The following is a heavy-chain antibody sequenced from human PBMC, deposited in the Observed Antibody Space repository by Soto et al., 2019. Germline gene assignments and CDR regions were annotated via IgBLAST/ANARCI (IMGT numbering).Heavy chain of an antibody. CDR1: GFTFSSYA. CDR2: ISGSGGST. V-gene: IGHV3-23*01. CDR3: AKDQEYGGLGGNWFDP. D-gene: IGHD4-17*01. Sequence: EVQLLESGGGLVQPGGSLRLSCAASGFTFSSYAMSWVRQAPGKGLEWVSAISGSGGSTYYADSVKGRFTNSRNNSKNTLYLHLISLTAEDTSAYYGAKDQEYGGLGGNWFDPWGQGHLVTVSS. J-gene: IGHJ5*02.